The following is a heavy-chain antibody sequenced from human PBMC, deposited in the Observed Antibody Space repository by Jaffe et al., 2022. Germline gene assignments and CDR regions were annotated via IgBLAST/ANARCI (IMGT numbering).Heavy chain of an antibody. Sequence: QVQLVESGGGLVKPGGSLRLSCAASGFTFSDYYMSWIRQAPGKGLEWVSYISSSGSTIYYADSVKGRFTISRDNAKNSLYLQMNSLRAEDTAVYYCARDRHYDYIWGSYRSGFCFDYWGQGTLVTVSS. CDR2: ISSSGSTI. J-gene: IGHJ4*02. CDR3: ARDRHYDYIWGSYRSGFCFDY. CDR1: GFTFSDYY. V-gene: IGHV3-11*01. D-gene: IGHD3-16*02.